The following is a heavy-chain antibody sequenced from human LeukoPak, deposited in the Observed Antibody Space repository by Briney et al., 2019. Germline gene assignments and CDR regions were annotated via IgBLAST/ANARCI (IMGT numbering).Heavy chain of an antibody. CDR1: GFTFDDYG. Sequence: GGSLRLSCATSGFTFDDYGMSWVRQAPGKGLEWVSGINWNGASTGYADSVKGRFTISRDNAKNSLYLQMNSLRAEDTALYHCARAFMASDSSGLGYYYGMDVWGQGTTVSVSS. V-gene: IGHV3-20*01. CDR3: ARAFMASDSSGLGYYYGMDV. J-gene: IGHJ6*02. CDR2: INWNGAST. D-gene: IGHD3-22*01.